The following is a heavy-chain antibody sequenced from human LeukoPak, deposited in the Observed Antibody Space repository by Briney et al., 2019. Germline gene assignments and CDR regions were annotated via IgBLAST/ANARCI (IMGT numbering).Heavy chain of an antibody. CDR1: GYTFTGYY. CDR2: INPNSGGT. D-gene: IGHD5-18*01. V-gene: IGHV1-2*06. CDR3: ARSDTAMVKVFDY. J-gene: IGHJ4*02. Sequence: ASVKVSCKASGYTFTGYYMHWVRQAPGQGLEWMGRINPNSGGTSYAQKFQGRVTMTRDTSISTAYMELSRLRSDDTAVYYCARSDTAMVKVFDYWGQGTLVTVSS.